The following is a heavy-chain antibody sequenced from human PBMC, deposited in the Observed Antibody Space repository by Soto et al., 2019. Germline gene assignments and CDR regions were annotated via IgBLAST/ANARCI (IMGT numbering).Heavy chain of an antibody. CDR2: IIPIFGTA. CDR1: GGTFSSYA. J-gene: IGHJ6*02. CDR3: ARHNCISSSCYYYYYYGMDV. Sequence: QVQLVQSGAEVKKPGSSVTVSCKASGGTFSSYAISWVRQAPGQGLEWMGGIIPIFGTANYAQKFQGRVTITADESTSTAYMERSSLSSEDTAVYYCARHNCISSSCYYYYYYGMDVWGQGTTVTVSS. D-gene: IGHD2-2*01. V-gene: IGHV1-69*12.